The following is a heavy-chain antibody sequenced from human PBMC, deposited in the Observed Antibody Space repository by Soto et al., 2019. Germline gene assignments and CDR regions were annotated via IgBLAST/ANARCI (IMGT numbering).Heavy chain of an antibody. Sequence: QLQLQESGPGLVKPSETLSLTCTVSGGSISSSSYYWGWIRQPPGKGLEWIGSIYYSGSTYYNPSLKSRVTISVDTSKNQFSLKLSSVTAADTAVYYCARVYYDFWSAKNWFDPWGQGTLVTVSS. CDR2: IYYSGST. V-gene: IGHV4-39*01. CDR3: ARVYYDFWSAKNWFDP. D-gene: IGHD3-3*01. J-gene: IGHJ5*02. CDR1: GGSISSSSYY.